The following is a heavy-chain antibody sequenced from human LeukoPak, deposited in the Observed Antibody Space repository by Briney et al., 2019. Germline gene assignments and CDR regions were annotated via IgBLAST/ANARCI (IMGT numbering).Heavy chain of an antibody. D-gene: IGHD3-10*01. CDR2: VYYSGST. CDR1: GGSISSYY. V-gene: IGHV4-59*12. CDR3: ARDSGTTGEVKFDP. J-gene: IGHJ5*02. Sequence: PSETLSLTCTVSGGSISSYYWSWIRQPPGKGLEWIGYVYYSGSTNYNPSLKSRVTISVDTSKNQFSLKLSSVTAADTAVYYCARDSGTTGEVKFDPWGQGTLVTVSS.